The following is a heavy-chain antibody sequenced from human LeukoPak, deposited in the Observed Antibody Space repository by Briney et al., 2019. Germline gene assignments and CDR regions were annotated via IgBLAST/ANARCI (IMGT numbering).Heavy chain of an antibody. CDR1: GGSISSYY. Sequence: SETLSLTCTVSGGSISSYYWSWIRQPPGKGLEWIGYIYYSGSTNYNPSLKSRVTISVDTSKNQFSLKLSSVTAADTAVYYCARVRGDYVAFDIWGQGTMVTVSS. CDR3: ARVRGDYVAFDI. CDR2: IYYSGST. V-gene: IGHV4-59*01. D-gene: IGHD4-17*01. J-gene: IGHJ3*02.